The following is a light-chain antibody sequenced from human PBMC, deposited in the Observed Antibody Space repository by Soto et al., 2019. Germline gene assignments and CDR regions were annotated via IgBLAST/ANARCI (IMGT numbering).Light chain of an antibody. CDR2: DAS. V-gene: IGKV3-11*01. Sequence: EIVLTQSPATLSLSPGERATLSCRASQSVSSYLAWYQQKPGQAPRLLIYDASNRATGIPARFSGSGYGTDFNFTISSLEPEDFAVYYCQQRSNWPPALTFGGGTKVEIK. J-gene: IGKJ4*01. CDR1: QSVSSY. CDR3: QQRSNWPPALT.